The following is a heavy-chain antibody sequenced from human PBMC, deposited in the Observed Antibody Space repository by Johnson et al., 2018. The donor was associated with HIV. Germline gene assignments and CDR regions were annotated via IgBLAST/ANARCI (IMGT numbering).Heavy chain of an antibody. D-gene: IGHD2-21*02. CDR1: GFTFSSYW. CDR3: ATCGSDCSDAFDI. V-gene: IGHV3-7*01. Sequence: VQLVESGGGVVQPGRSLRLSCAASGFTFSSYWMSWVRQAPGKGLEWVANIKQDGSEKYYVDSVKGRFTISRDNDKSTLYLQMHSLRDEDTAVYYCATCGSDCSDAFDIWGTGTMVTVTS. CDR2: IKQDGSEK. J-gene: IGHJ3*02.